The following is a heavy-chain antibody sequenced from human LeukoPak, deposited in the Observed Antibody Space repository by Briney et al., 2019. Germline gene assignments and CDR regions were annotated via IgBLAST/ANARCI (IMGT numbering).Heavy chain of an antibody. D-gene: IGHD3-10*01. CDR3: AGDVAAPGRDSPRWFDP. Sequence: GGSLRLACAASGFTVSSNYMSWVRQAPGKGLEWVSVFYSDGRTFYADSVKGRFTISRDNSKNTLYLQMNSLRVEDTAVYYCAGDVAAPGRDSPRWFDPWGQGTLVTVSS. CDR2: FYSDGRT. J-gene: IGHJ5*02. V-gene: IGHV3-66*01. CDR1: GFTVSSNY.